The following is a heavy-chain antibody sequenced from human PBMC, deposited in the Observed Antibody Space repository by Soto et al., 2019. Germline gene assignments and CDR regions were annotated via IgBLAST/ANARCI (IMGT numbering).Heavy chain of an antibody. Sequence: QVQLQQSGAGLLKPSETLSLTCAVYGESFSGYIWTWIRQTPGKGLQWIGQINHSGSASYNPSLQSRVPISVHTANSQFSLGLSPVTAADTAVYYCARGLMTGSHYSGGWYYFDAWGQGTQVTVSS. CDR3: ARGLMTGSHYSGGWYYFDA. CDR1: GESFSGYI. V-gene: IGHV4-34*01. CDR2: INHSGSA. D-gene: IGHD6-19*01. J-gene: IGHJ4*02.